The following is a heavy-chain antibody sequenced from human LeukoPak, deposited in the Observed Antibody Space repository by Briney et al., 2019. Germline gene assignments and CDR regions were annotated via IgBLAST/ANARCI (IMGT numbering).Heavy chain of an antibody. Sequence: HPGGSLRLSCTVSGFTFDDYAMHWVRHTPGKGLEWVAGITWNRDNIGYGDSVKGRFTISRDNVKNVLYLQMNSLGPEDTALYYCAKDLSSAITSALVLDVWGQGTTVIVS. D-gene: IGHD3-22*01. CDR3: AKDLSSAITSALVLDV. V-gene: IGHV3-9*01. J-gene: IGHJ6*02. CDR2: ITWNRDNI. CDR1: GFTFDDYA.